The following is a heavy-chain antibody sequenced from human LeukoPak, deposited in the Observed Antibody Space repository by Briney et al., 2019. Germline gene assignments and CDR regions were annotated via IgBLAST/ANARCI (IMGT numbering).Heavy chain of an antibody. CDR1: GFTFSSYA. V-gene: IGHV3-23*01. D-gene: IGHD2-2*01. CDR2: ISGSGGST. J-gene: IGHJ4*02. CDR3: AKRYCSSTSCYSYYFDY. Sequence: GGSLRLSCAASGFTFSSYAMSWVRQAPGKGLEWVSAISGSGGSTYYADSVKGRFTISRDNSKNTLYLQMNSLRAEDTAVYYCAKRYCSSTSCYSYYFDYWGQGTLVTVSS.